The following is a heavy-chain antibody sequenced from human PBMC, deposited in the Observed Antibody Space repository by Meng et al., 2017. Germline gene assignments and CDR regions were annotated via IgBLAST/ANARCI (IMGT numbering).Heavy chain of an antibody. J-gene: IGHJ3*01. CDR2: ISWNSGST. D-gene: IGHD1-26*01. CDR1: GFTFDDYA. Sequence: SLKISCAASGFTFDDYAMHWVRQAPGKGLEWISGISWNSGSTGYAGSVTGRFTISRDNANNSLFLQMNSLRTEDMALYYCAKALSGAYRPTDAFDVWGQGTMVTVS. V-gene: IGHV3-9*03. CDR3: AKALSGAYRPTDAFDV.